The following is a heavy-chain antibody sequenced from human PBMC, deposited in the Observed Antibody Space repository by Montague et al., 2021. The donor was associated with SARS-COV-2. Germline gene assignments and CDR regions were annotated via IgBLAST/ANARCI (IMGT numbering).Heavy chain of an antibody. D-gene: IGHD2-15*01. CDR2: MYDSGST. CDR1: GGSISNDGYY. J-gene: IGHJ3*02. CDR3: ARGDGVVVAAPYI. V-gene: IGHV4-31*03. Sequence: TLSLTCTVSGGSISNDGYYCSWIRQHPGKGLEWIGYMYDSGSTYYNPSLTSRVTMSLDTSKNQFSLKLISVTAADTAVYYCARGDGVVVAAPYIWGQGTMVTVSS.